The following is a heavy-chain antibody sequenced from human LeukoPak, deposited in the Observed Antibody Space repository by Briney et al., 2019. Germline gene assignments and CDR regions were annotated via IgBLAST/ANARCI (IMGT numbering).Heavy chain of an antibody. CDR2: INQSGRA. CDR1: GVSITSSPW. D-gene: IGHD2-15*01. Sequence: SGTLSLTCAVSGVSITSSPWWSWVRQPPGKGLEGVGEINQSGRANYSPSLESRVTMSIDKSRNQFSLSLASVTAADTAVYYCTRLKVLDITWWPADYWGPGTLVTVSS. V-gene: IGHV4-4*02. J-gene: IGHJ4*02. CDR3: TRLKVLDITWWPADY.